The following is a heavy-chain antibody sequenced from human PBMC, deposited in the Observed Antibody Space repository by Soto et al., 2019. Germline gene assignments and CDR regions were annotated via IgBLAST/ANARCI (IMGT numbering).Heavy chain of an antibody. V-gene: IGHV3-74*01. CDR3: VVNAGYSSGWYSDYFYY. CDR1: GFTFSSYA. J-gene: IGHJ4*02. D-gene: IGHD6-19*01. Sequence: GGSLRLSCAASGFTFSSYAMSWVRQAPGKGLVWVSRINTDGTSTTYADSVKGRFTISRDNAKNTLYLQMNSLRAEDTAVYYCVVNAGYSSGWYSDYFYYWGQGSPVTVSS. CDR2: INTDGTST.